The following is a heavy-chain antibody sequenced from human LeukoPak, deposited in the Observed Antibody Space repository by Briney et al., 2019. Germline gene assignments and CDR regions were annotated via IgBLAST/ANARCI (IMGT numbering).Heavy chain of an antibody. D-gene: IGHD4-23*01. V-gene: IGHV2-5*02. CDR2: IYWDDDK. CDR3: THLTRGGLDS. CDR1: GFSRTGTGDG. Sequence: SGPTLLKPTETLTLTFSVSGFSRTGTGDGVGWIRQPPGKALQWLAVIYWDDDKRYRPSLKSRLTVTKDTSKNQVVLRLTNLEPVDTATYFCTHLTRGGLDSWGQGTLATVSS. J-gene: IGHJ4*02.